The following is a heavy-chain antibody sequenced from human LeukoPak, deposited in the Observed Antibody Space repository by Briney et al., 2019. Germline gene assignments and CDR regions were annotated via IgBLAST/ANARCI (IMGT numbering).Heavy chain of an antibody. Sequence: GGSLRLSCAASGFTFSSYAMSWVRQAPGKGLEWVSAISGSGGSTYYADSVKGRFTISRDNSKNTLYLQMNSLRAEDTAVYYCATQIGPKRAYYYYGMDVWGQGSTVTVSS. J-gene: IGHJ6*02. CDR3: ATQIGPKRAYYYYGMDV. CDR2: ISGSGGST. CDR1: GFTFSSYA. D-gene: IGHD1-1*01. V-gene: IGHV3-23*01.